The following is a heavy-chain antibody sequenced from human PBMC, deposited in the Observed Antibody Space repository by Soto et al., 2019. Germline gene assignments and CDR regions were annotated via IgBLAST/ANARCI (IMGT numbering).Heavy chain of an antibody. CDR3: ARGGPPHCISTSCQGADP. CDR1: GYTFTNYG. Sequence: ASVKVSCTASGYTFTNYGISWVRQAPGQGLEWMGWISAYNGNTNYAQKLQGRVTMTTDTSTSTAYMELRSLRSDDTAVYYCARGGPPHCISTSCQGADPWGQGTLVTVSS. D-gene: IGHD2-2*01. J-gene: IGHJ5*02. CDR2: ISAYNGNT. V-gene: IGHV1-18*01.